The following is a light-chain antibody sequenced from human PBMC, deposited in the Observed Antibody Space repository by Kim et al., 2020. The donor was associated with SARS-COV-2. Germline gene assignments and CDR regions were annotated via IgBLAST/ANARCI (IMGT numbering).Light chain of an antibody. CDR2: AAS. CDR1: QSISSY. Sequence: DIQMTQSPSSLSASVGDRVTITCRASQSISSYLNWYQQKPGKAPKLLIYAASSLQSGVPSRFSGSGSGTDFTLTISSLQPEDFATYYCQQSYRTPLTFGRGTRLEIK. J-gene: IGKJ5*01. V-gene: IGKV1-39*01. CDR3: QQSYRTPLT.